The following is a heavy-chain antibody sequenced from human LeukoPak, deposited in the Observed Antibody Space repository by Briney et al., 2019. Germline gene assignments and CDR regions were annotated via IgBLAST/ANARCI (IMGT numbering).Heavy chain of an antibody. CDR2: IKQDGSEK. V-gene: IGHV3-7*01. D-gene: IGHD3-22*01. J-gene: IGHJ6*02. CDR1: GFTFSSYW. CDR3: ARQEYYFDNSGYYHGTYSYYSGMDV. Sequence: PGGSLRLSCAASGFTFSSYWMSWVRQAPGKGLEWVANIKQDGSEKYYVDSVKGRFTISRDNAKNSLYLQMNSLRAEDTAVYYCARQEYYFDNSGYYHGTYSYYSGMDVWGQGTTVTISS.